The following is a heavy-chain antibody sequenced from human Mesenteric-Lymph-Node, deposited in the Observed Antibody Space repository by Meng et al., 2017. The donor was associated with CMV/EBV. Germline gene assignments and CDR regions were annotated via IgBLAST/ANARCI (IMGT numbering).Heavy chain of an antibody. D-gene: IGHD6-13*01. Sequence: SLKISCAASGFTFSDYYMSWIRQAPGKGLEWVSYISGSGDTTYYPDSVKGRFTISRDNAKNSLYLQMNSLRGEDTAVYYCARGEGRTAPGTSGYFQYWGQGTLVTVSS. CDR3: ARGEGRTAPGTSGYFQY. CDR2: ISGSGDTT. J-gene: IGHJ1*01. V-gene: IGHV3-11*01. CDR1: GFTFSDYY.